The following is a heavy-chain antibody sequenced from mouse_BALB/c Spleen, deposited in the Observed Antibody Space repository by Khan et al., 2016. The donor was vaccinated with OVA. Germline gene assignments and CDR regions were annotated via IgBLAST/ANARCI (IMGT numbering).Heavy chain of an antibody. CDR2: IWSGGST. V-gene: IGHV2-2*02. J-gene: IGHJ4*01. Sequence: QVQLQQSGPGLVQPSQSLSITCTVSGFSLTNYGVHWVRQSPGQGLEWLGVIWSGGSTDYNAAFISRLSISKDNSKSQVFFKMNSLQANDTAIYYCARIFIGTTDYAMDYWGQGTSVTVSS. D-gene: IGHD2-14*01. CDR3: ARIFIGTTDYAMDY. CDR1: GFSLTNYG.